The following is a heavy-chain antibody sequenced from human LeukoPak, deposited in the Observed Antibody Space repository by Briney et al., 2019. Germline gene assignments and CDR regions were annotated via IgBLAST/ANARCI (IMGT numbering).Heavy chain of an antibody. Sequence: GRSLRLSCAASGFTSSSYGMHWVRQAPGKGLEWVAVIWYDGSNKYYADSVKGRFTISRDNSKNTLYLQMNSLRAEDTAVYYCARDRIVGAIGSDAFDIWGQGTMVTVSS. CDR2: IWYDGSNK. D-gene: IGHD1-26*01. V-gene: IGHV3-33*01. CDR3: ARDRIVGAIGSDAFDI. CDR1: GFTSSSYG. J-gene: IGHJ3*02.